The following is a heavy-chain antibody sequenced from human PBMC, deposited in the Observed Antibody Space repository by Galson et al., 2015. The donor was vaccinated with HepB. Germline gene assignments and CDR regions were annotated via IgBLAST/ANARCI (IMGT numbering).Heavy chain of an antibody. J-gene: IGHJ5*02. D-gene: IGHD3-10*01. Sequence: ETLSLTCAVYGGSFSGYYWSWIRQPPGKGLEWIGEINHSGSTNYNPSLKSRVTISVDTSKNQFSLKLSSVTAADTAVYYCARGKGITMVRGVITKKGHSWFDPWGQGALVTVSS. CDR2: INHSGST. V-gene: IGHV4-34*01. CDR3: ARGKGITMVRGVITKKGHSWFDP. CDR1: GGSFSGYY.